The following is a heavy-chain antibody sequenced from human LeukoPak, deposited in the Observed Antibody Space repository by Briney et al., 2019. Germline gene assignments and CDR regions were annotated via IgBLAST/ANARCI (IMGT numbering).Heavy chain of an antibody. CDR3: AKESVVVPAAVDY. D-gene: IGHD2-2*01. CDR1: GFTFSSYG. CDR2: ISGSGGST. V-gene: IGHV3-23*01. Sequence: GRSLRLSCAASGFTFSSYGMHWVRQAPGKGLEWVSAISGSGGSTYYADSVKGRFTISRDNSKNTLYLQMNSLRAEDTAVYYCAKESVVVPAAVDYWGQGTLVTVSS. J-gene: IGHJ4*02.